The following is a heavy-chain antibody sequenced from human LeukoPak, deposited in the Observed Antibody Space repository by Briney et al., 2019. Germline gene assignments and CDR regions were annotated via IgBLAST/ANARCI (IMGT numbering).Heavy chain of an antibody. J-gene: IGHJ4*02. Sequence: PSETLSLTCTVSGGSISSGDYYWSWIRQPPGKGLEWIGYIYYSGSTYYNPSLKSRVTISVDTSKNQFSLKLSSVTAADTAVYYCAGYNWNYELGFDYWGQGTLVTVSS. D-gene: IGHD1-7*01. CDR1: GGSISSGDYY. CDR3: AGYNWNYELGFDY. V-gene: IGHV4-31*03. CDR2: IYYSGST.